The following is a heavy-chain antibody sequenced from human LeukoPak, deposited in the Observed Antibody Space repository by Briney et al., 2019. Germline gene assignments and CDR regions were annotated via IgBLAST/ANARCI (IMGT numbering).Heavy chain of an antibody. CDR3: VKDFCRGGNCPFPFFDS. CDR2: TVAGYSET. J-gene: IGHJ4*02. CDR1: GFTISGHA. D-gene: IGHD4-23*01. V-gene: IGHV3-23*01. Sequence: GGSLRLSCVASGFTISGHAMSWVRQAPARGLEWVSITVAGYSETHYADSVRGRFTISRDDSSNTLSLEMNSLRADDTGTYYCVKDFCRGGNCPFPFFDSWGQGTVVTVSS.